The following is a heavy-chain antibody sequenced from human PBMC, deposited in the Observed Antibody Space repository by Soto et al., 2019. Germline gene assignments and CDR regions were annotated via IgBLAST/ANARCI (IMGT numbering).Heavy chain of an antibody. J-gene: IGHJ3*02. CDR2: IYPGDSDT. Sequence: GESLKISCKGSGYSFTSYWIGWVRQMPGKGLEWMGIIYPGDSDTRYSPSFQGQVTISADKSISTAYLQWSSLKASDTAMYYCAVVQTYYYDSSGYGDAFDIWGQGTMVTLSS. D-gene: IGHD3-22*01. CDR3: AVVQTYYYDSSGYGDAFDI. V-gene: IGHV5-51*01. CDR1: GYSFTSYW.